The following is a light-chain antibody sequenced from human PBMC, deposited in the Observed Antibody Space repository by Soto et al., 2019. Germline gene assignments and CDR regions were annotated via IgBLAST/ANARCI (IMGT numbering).Light chain of an antibody. CDR3: QQYNNWPPYT. J-gene: IGKJ2*01. CDR1: QSVSRN. CDR2: TAS. V-gene: IGKV3-15*01. Sequence: EIVMTQSPATLSVSPGERATLSCRASQSVSRNLAWYQQKPGQAPRLLIYTASTRATGIPARFSGSGSGTEFTLTISSLPSEDSAVYYCQQYNNWPPYTFGQGTKLEIK.